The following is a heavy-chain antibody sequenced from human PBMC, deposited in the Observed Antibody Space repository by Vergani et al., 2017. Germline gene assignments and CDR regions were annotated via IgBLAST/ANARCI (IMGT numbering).Heavy chain of an antibody. V-gene: IGHV1-2*02. Sequence: QVQLVHSGAEVKKPGASVKVSCKASGYTFTGYYMHWVRQAPGQGLEWMGWINLNSGGTNYAQKFQGRVTMTRDTSISTAYMELSRLRSDDTAVYYCARVRASVRYFDWLGDWGQGTLVTVSS. CDR2: INLNSGGT. D-gene: IGHD3-9*01. J-gene: IGHJ4*02. CDR1: GYTFTGYY. CDR3: ARVRASVRYFDWLGD.